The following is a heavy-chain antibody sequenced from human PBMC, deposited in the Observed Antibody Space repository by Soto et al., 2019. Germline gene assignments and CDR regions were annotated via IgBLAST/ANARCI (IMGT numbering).Heavy chain of an antibody. CDR2: INSGGGST. J-gene: IGHJ4*02. V-gene: IGHV1-46*01. CDR3: ARAGPAAPFDY. D-gene: IGHD2-2*01. CDR1: GYTFTSYY. Sequence: ASVKVSCKASGYTFTSYYMHWVRQAPGQGIEWMGIINSGGGSTGYAQNFQGRVTMTRDTSTSTVYMELSSLRSEDTAVYYCARAGPAAPFDYWGQGTLVTVSS.